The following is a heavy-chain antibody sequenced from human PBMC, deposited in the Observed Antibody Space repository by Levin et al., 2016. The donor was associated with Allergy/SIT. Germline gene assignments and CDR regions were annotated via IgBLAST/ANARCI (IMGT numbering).Heavy chain of an antibody. CDR2: IKQDGSEK. Sequence: ETLSLTCAASGFTFSSYSMNWVRQAPGKGLEWVANIKQDGSEKYYVDSVKGRFTISRDNAKNSLYLQMNSLRAEDTAVYYCARYWPVGATRFDYWGQGTLVTVSS. CDR1: GFTFSSYS. J-gene: IGHJ4*02. V-gene: IGHV3-7*03. D-gene: IGHD1-26*01. CDR3: ARYWPVGATRFDY.